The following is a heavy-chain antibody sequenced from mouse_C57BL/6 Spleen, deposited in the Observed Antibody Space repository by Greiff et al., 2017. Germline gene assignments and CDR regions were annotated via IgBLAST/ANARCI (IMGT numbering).Heavy chain of an antibody. V-gene: IGHV14-4*01. CDR2: IDPENGDT. CDR1: GFNIKDDY. D-gene: IGHD2-12*01. CDR3: TTFPYYKGFAY. Sequence: VQLKESGAELVRPGASVKLSCTASGFNIKDDYMHWVKQRPEQGLEWIGWIDPENGDTEYASKFQGKATITADTSSKTAYLQLSSLTSEDTAVYYCTTFPYYKGFAYWGQGTLVTVSA. J-gene: IGHJ3*01.